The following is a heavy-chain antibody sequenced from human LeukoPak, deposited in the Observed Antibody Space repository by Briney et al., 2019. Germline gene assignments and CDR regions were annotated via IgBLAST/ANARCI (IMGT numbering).Heavy chain of an antibody. CDR2: IKQDGSEK. J-gene: IGHJ4*02. V-gene: IGHV3-7*01. CDR3: ARDHTVDGLVFDY. CDR1: GFTFSDFW. Sequence: GGSLRLSCAASGFTFSDFWMNWVRQAPGKGLEWVASIKQDGSEKYYVDSVKGRFSISRDNAKNSLHLLMNSLRAEDAAVYYCARDHTVDGLVFDYWGQGILVTVSS. D-gene: IGHD6-19*01.